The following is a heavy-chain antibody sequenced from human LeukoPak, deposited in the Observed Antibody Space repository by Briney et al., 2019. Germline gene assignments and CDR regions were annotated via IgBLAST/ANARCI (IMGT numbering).Heavy chain of an antibody. CDR3: ARDHHGYDFWSGYHRAPSDWFDP. CDR1: GFTFSSYA. D-gene: IGHD3-3*01. Sequence: GGSLRLSCAASGFTFSSYAMHWVRQAPGKGLEYVSAISSNGGSTYYANSAKGRFTISRDNSKNTLYLQMGSLRAEDMAVYYCARDHHGYDFWSGYHRAPSDWFDPWGQGTLVTVSS. V-gene: IGHV3-64*01. CDR2: ISSNGGST. J-gene: IGHJ5*02.